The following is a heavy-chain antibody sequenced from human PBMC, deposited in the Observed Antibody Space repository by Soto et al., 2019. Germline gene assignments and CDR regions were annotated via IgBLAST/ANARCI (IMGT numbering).Heavy chain of an antibody. V-gene: IGHV3-23*01. CDR1: GFTFSSYA. CDR3: AGGSSWTRADC. D-gene: IGHD6-13*01. J-gene: IGHJ4*02. Sequence: GALRLSCAASGFTFSSYAMSWVRQAPGKGLEWVSAISGSGGSTYYADSVKGRFTISRDSSKNTLYLQMNSLGAEDSAVYYCAGGSSWTRADCWGQGTLGTVSS. CDR2: ISGSGGST.